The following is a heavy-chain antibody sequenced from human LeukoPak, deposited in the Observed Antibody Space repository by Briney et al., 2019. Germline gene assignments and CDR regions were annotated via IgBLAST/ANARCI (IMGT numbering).Heavy chain of an antibody. CDR2: IDPGDSYT. CDR1: GYSFSNYW. D-gene: IGHD1-14*01. J-gene: IGHJ4*02. V-gene: IGHV5-10-1*01. CDR3: ARHSGRDSFDY. Sequence: GESLKISCEGSGYSFSNYWISWVCQMPGKGLEWMGTIDPGDSYTNYSPSFQGHVTISADKSFSTAYLQWSSLKASDTAMYYCARHSGRDSFDYWGQGTLVTVSS.